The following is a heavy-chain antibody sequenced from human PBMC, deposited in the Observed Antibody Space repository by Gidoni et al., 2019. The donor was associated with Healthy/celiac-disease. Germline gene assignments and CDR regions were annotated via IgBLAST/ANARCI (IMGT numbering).Heavy chain of an antibody. J-gene: IGHJ4*02. CDR2: ISNDGSNK. D-gene: IGHD1-26*01. CDR1: GFTFSSYG. CDR3: AKDGGSHYFDY. Sequence: QVQLVESGGGVVQPGRSLRLSCAASGFTFSSYGMHWVRQAPGKGLEWVAVISNDGSNKYYADSVKGRFTISRENSKNTLYLQMNSLRAEDTAVYYCAKDGGSHYFDYWGQGTLVTVSS. V-gene: IGHV3-30*18.